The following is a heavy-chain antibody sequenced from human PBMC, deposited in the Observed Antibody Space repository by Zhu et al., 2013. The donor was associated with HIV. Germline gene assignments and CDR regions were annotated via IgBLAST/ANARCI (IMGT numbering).Heavy chain of an antibody. D-gene: IGHD6-25*01. Sequence: QVQLVQSGTEVKKPGASVRVSCKTSRYTFTAYYIHWVRQAPGQGLEWMGWINPNSGGTNLAQKFKGRVTMTRDTSISTAYMELSRLRSDDTAVYYCAREYSIGYYYYMDVVGQGTTVTVSS. V-gene: IGHV1-2*02. J-gene: IGHJ6*03. CDR3: AREYSIGYYYYMDV. CDR1: RYTFTAYY. CDR2: INPNSGGT.